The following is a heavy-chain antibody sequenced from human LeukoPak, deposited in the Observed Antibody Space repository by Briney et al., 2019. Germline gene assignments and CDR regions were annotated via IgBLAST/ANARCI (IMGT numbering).Heavy chain of an antibody. V-gene: IGHV3-30-3*01. D-gene: IGHD2-2*01. CDR1: GFTFSSYA. J-gene: IGHJ6*02. CDR2: ISYDGSNK. Sequence: GGSLRLSCAASGFTFSSYAMHWVRQAPGKGLEWVAVISYDGSNKYYADSVKGRFTISRDNSKNTLYLQMNSLRAEDTAVYYCARDRVPSDIVVVPAKHYGMDVWDQGTTVTVSS. CDR3: ARDRVPSDIVVVPAKHYGMDV.